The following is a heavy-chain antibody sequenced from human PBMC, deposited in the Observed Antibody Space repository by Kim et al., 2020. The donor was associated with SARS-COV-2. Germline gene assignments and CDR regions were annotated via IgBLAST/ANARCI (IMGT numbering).Heavy chain of an antibody. CDR2: NT. Sequence: NTKYSQKFQGRVTITRDTSASTAYMELSSLRSEDTAVYYCAREYFSSGWGWGQGTLVTVSS. CDR3: AREYFSSGWG. J-gene: IGHJ4*02. V-gene: IGHV1-3*01. D-gene: IGHD6-19*01.